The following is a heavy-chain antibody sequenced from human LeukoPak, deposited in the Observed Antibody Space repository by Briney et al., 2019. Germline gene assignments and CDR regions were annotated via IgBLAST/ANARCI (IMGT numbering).Heavy chain of an antibody. D-gene: IGHD3-9*01. Sequence: SETLSLTCAVYGGSFSGYYWSWIRQPPGKGLEWIREINHSGSTNYNPSLKSRVTISVDTSKNQFSLKLSSVTAADTAVYYCARARYYDILTGYYRRDWFDPWGQGTLVTVSS. CDR2: INHSGST. CDR3: ARARYYDILTGYYRRDWFDP. J-gene: IGHJ5*02. CDR1: GGSFSGYY. V-gene: IGHV4-34*01.